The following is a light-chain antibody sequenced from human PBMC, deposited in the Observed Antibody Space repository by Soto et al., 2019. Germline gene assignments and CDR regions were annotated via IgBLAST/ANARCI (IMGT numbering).Light chain of an antibody. CDR1: SSDVGSYNL. Sequence: QSVLTQPAAVSGSPGQSITISCTGTSSDVGSYNLVSWYQQHPGKAPKLMIYEGSKRPSGVSNRFSGSKSGNTASLTISGLQAEDEADYYCCSYAGSSTLVVFSGRTKLTVL. J-gene: IGLJ2*01. CDR3: CSYAGSSTLVV. CDR2: EGS. V-gene: IGLV2-23*01.